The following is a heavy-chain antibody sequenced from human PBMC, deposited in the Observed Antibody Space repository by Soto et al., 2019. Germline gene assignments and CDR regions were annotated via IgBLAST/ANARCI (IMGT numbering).Heavy chain of an antibody. D-gene: IGHD2-2*01. CDR1: GFTFDNYA. Sequence: PGGSLRLSCAASGFTFDNYAFHWVRQAPGKGLEWVAIISYDGKKKFYADSVKGRFTISRDSSKDTLYLQMHSLRAEDTSIYYCARVKVPAALTYYYYSMDVWGQGTTVTVSS. CDR3: ARVKVPAALTYYYYSMDV. CDR2: ISYDGKKK. V-gene: IGHV3-30*04. J-gene: IGHJ6*02.